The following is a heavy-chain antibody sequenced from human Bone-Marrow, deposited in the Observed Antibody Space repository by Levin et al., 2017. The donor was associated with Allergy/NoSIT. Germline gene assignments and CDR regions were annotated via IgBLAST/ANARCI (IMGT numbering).Heavy chain of an antibody. CDR3: ARGFGPEV. Sequence: GESLKISCTASGFTFSSFWMSWARQAPGKGLQWVANIKQDGSERYYVASVEGRFTISRDNAKNSLSLHMNSLRVEDTAVYYCARGFGPEVWGQGTMVTVSS. D-gene: IGHD3-10*01. CDR1: GFTFSSFW. V-gene: IGHV3-7*01. CDR2: IKQDGSER. J-gene: IGHJ3*01.